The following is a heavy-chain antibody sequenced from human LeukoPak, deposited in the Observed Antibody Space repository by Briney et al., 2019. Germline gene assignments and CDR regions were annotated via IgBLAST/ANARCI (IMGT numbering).Heavy chain of an antibody. V-gene: IGHV3-23*01. Sequence: GGSLRLSCAASGFTFSSYAMSWVRQAPGKGLEWVSTLSGSGGNTYYADSVKGRVTISRDNSENTLYLQMNSLRAEDTAVYHCAKGSYYYDSADYFDYWGQGTLVTVSS. CDR1: GFTFSSYA. CDR3: AKGSYYYDSADYFDY. D-gene: IGHD3-22*01. CDR2: LSGSGGNT. J-gene: IGHJ4*02.